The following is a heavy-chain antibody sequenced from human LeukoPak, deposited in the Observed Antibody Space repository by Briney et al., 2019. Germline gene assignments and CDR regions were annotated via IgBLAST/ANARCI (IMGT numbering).Heavy chain of an antibody. CDR2: ISQDGTES. CDR1: GFTFISYW. Sequence: GGSLRLSCAASGFTFISYWMTWVRKAPGKGLDLVAQISQDGTESYSVDSVRGRFTISRDNAKNSVYLQMNSLRPEDTAVYYCARNSTGTVFDLWGQGTLVTVSS. J-gene: IGHJ4*02. D-gene: IGHD1-1*01. V-gene: IGHV3-7*04. CDR3: ARNSTGTVFDL.